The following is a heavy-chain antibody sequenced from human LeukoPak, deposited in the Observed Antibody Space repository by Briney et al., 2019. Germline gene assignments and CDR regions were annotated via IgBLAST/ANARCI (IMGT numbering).Heavy chain of an antibody. Sequence: RSGGSLRLSCAAFDFSFSDSIMSWVRQAAGKGLEWVAKMKEDGSDEKYVDSVKGRFTISRDNAKNSLYLQMNSLRPEDTAVYFCVVGGAGGGYFPNWGQGSLVIVSS. CDR2: MKEDGSDE. V-gene: IGHV3-7*01. CDR1: DFSFSDSI. CDR3: VVGGAGGGYFPN. J-gene: IGHJ1*01. D-gene: IGHD3-16*01.